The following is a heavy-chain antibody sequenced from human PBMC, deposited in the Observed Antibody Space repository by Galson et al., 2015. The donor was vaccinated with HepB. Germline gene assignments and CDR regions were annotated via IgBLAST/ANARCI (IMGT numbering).Heavy chain of an antibody. J-gene: IGHJ5*02. CDR2: ISAYNGNT. Sequence: SVKVSCKASGYTFTSYGISWVRQAPGQGLEWMGWISAYNGNTNYAQKLQGRVTMTTDTSTSTAYMELRSLRSDDTAVYYCAREETHYDSWSGYYMFAEFDPWGQGTLVTVSS. D-gene: IGHD3-3*01. V-gene: IGHV1-18*04. CDR1: GYTFTSYG. CDR3: AREETHYDSWSGYYMFAEFDP.